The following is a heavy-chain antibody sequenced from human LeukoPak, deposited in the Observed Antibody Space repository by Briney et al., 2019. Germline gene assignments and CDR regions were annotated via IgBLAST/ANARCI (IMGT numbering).Heavy chain of an antibody. CDR2: IHYTGTT. V-gene: IGHV4-59*08. J-gene: IGHJ4*02. CDR1: GGSISSYY. Sequence: NPSETLSLTCTDSGGSISSYYWSWIRQPPGKGPEWIGYIHYTGTTNYNPSLKSRVTISVDTSKSQFSLKLTSVTAADTAVYYCARHSVTYYDFDYWGQGTLVTVSS. D-gene: IGHD1-26*01. CDR3: ARHSVTYYDFDY.